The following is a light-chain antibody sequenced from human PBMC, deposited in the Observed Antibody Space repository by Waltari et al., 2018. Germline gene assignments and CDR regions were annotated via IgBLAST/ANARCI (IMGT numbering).Light chain of an antibody. Sequence: QSVLTQPPSASGTPGQKVTISCNGSSSNIGSNYVYWYQQLPGTAPKLLIFKNNRRPSVFPDRFSDSKSGSSASLAINGLRSEDEADYYCAAWDDSLSGLVLGGGTKVTVL. V-gene: IGLV1-47*01. CDR1: SSNIGSNY. CDR2: KNN. CDR3: AAWDDSLSGLV. J-gene: IGLJ3*02.